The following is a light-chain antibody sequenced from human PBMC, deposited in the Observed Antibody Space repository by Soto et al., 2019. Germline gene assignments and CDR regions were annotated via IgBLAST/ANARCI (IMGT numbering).Light chain of an antibody. CDR3: QSYDSSLSVVI. Sequence: QSVLAQPPSASGTPGQRVTISCSGSTSNVGSNLASWYQQLPGSAPKLLIYGNNNRPSGVPDRFSGSKSGTSASLAITGLHAEDEAYYYCQSYDSSLSVVIFGGGAQLTVL. J-gene: IGLJ2*01. V-gene: IGLV1-40*01. CDR1: TSNVGSNL. CDR2: GNN.